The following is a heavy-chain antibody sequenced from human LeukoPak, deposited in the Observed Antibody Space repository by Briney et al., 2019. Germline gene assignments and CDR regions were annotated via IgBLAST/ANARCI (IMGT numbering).Heavy chain of an antibody. D-gene: IGHD1-14*01. CDR2: IYSGGST. CDR1: GFTFSSYA. Sequence: GGSLRLSCAASGFTFSSYAMSWVRQAPGKGLEWVSVIYSGGSTYYADSVKGRFTISRDNSKNTLYLQMNSLRAEDTAVYYCASETAGFNYWGQGTLVTVSS. J-gene: IGHJ4*02. CDR3: ASETAGFNY. V-gene: IGHV3-53*01.